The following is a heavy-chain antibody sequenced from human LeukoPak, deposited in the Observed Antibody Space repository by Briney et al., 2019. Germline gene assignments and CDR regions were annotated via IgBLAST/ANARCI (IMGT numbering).Heavy chain of an antibody. V-gene: IGHV3-23*01. Sequence: GGSLRLSCVVSGFTFSSYAMSWVRQAPGKGLEWVSAISGSGGSTYYADSVKGRFTISRDNSKNTLYLQMNSLRAEDTAVYYCAKDLSNWNYYYGMDVWGQGTTVTVSS. J-gene: IGHJ6*02. CDR1: GFTFSSYA. CDR2: ISGSGGST. CDR3: AKDLSNWNYYYGMDV. D-gene: IGHD1-20*01.